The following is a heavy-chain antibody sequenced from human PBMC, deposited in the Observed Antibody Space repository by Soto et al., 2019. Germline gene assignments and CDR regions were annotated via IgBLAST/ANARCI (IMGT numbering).Heavy chain of an antibody. CDR1: GGAISRGGYS. D-gene: IGHD3-16*01. CDR3: ARVGGINWFDP. Sequence: PSETLSLTCAVSGGAISRGGYSWSWIRQPPGKGLEWIGYIYYSGSTYYNPSLKSRGTISVDTSKNQFSLKLSSVTAADTAVYYCARVGGINWFDPWGQGTLVTVSS. CDR2: IYYSGST. J-gene: IGHJ5*02. V-gene: IGHV4-30-2*05.